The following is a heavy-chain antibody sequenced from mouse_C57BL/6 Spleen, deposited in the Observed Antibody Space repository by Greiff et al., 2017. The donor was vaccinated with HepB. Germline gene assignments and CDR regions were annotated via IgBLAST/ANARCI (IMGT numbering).Heavy chain of an antibody. CDR3: ARDYGSPPWAMDY. Sequence: QVHVKQPGAELVKPGASVKLSCKASGYTFTSYWMHWVKQRPGRGLEWIGRIDPNSGGTKYNEKFKSKATLTVDKPSSTAYMQLSSLTSEDSAVYYCARDYGSPPWAMDYWGQGTSVTVSS. J-gene: IGHJ4*01. D-gene: IGHD1-1*01. CDR1: GYTFTSYW. V-gene: IGHV1-72*01. CDR2: IDPNSGGT.